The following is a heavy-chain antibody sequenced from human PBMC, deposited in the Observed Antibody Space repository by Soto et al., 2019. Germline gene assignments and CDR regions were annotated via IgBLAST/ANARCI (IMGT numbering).Heavy chain of an antibody. CDR3: AHRRPWSSNWNSGWFDP. V-gene: IGHV2-5*02. D-gene: IGHD1-20*01. J-gene: IGHJ5*02. CDR2: IYWDDDK. CDR1: GFSLTTSGVG. Sequence: QYTLKESSPTLLSPTQTLTLTCTFSGFSLTTSGVGVGWIRQPPGKALEWLAVIYWDDDKRYSPSLNSRLTITKDTSKNQVVLTMTNMDPVDTATYFCAHRRPWSSNWNSGWFDPWGQGTLVTVSS.